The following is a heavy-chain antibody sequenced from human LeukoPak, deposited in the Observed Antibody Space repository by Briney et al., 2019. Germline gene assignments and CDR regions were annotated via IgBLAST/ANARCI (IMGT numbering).Heavy chain of an antibody. CDR1: GFTFGTFA. CDR3: ARYPSYSYSLDY. D-gene: IGHD5-18*01. Sequence: GGSLRLSCAASGFTFGTFAMTWVRPAPGKGLEGVSTVSDSGDVTYSADSVKGRFTISRDNSGNTLFLRMVSLRAEDAAVYYCARYPSYSYSLDYWGPGTLVTVSS. CDR2: VSDSGDVT. V-gene: IGHV3-23*01. J-gene: IGHJ4*02.